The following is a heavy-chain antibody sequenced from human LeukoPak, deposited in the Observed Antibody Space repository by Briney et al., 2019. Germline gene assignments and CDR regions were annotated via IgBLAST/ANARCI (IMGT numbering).Heavy chain of an antibody. J-gene: IGHJ4*02. CDR1: GCTFTGYY. CDR2: INPDSGDT. CDR3: AREGRQYTGGWYYFDY. D-gene: IGHD2-8*02. Sequence: ASVKVSCKASGCTFTGYYMHWVRQAPGQGLEWMGWINPDSGDTHYAQKFQGRVTMTRDTSISTGYMELSRLTSDDTAVYYCAREGRQYTGGWYYFDYWGQGTLVTVSS. V-gene: IGHV1-2*02.